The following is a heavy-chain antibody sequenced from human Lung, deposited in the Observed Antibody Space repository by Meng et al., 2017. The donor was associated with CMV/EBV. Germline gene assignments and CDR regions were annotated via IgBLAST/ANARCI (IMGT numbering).Heavy chain of an antibody. CDR1: FTFNNYA. J-gene: IGHJ4*02. D-gene: IGHD3-10*01. V-gene: IGHV3-23*01. Sequence: FTFNNYAMSWVRPAPGKGLEWVSGISGSGGSTHYPDSVKGRFTISRDNSKNTLYLQMNSLRAEDTAVYYCAKGFYSGSGSYYPSDYWGQGTLVTVSS. CDR2: ISGSGGST. CDR3: AKGFYSGSGSYYPSDY.